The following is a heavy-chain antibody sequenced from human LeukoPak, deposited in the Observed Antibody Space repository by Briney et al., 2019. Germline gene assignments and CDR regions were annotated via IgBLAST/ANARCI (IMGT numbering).Heavy chain of an antibody. Sequence: LGESLKISCKGSGYSFTSYWISWVRQMPGKGLEWMGRIDPSDSCTNYSPSFQGHVTISADKSISTAYLQWSSLKASDTAMYYCARERALSSGWSDDYWGQGTLVTVSS. CDR3: ARERALSSGWSDDY. CDR1: GYSFTSYW. J-gene: IGHJ4*02. CDR2: IDPSDSCT. V-gene: IGHV5-10-1*01. D-gene: IGHD6-19*01.